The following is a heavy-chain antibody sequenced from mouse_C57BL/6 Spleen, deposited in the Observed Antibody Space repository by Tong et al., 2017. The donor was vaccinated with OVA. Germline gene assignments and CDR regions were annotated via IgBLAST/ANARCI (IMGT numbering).Heavy chain of an antibody. Sequence: VQLQESGAELVKPGASVKISCKASGYAFSSYWMNWVKQRPGKGLEWIGQIYPGDGDTNYNGKFKGKATLTADKSSSTAYMQLSSLTSEDSAVYFCARSRQLGSWFAYWGQGTLVTVSA. D-gene: IGHD3-2*01. J-gene: IGHJ3*01. CDR2: IYPGDGDT. V-gene: IGHV1-80*01. CDR3: ARSRQLGSWFAY. CDR1: GYAFSSYW.